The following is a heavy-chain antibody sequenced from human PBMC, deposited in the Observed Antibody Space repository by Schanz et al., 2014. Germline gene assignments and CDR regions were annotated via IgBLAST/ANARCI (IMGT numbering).Heavy chain of an antibody. D-gene: IGHD2-8*02. CDR1: GFTVSSNY. Sequence: EVQLVESGGGLVQPGGSLRLSCAASGFTVSSNYMSWVRQAPGKGLEWVSYISSSGSTTHYADSVKGRFTISRDNAKNSLYLQMNGLRPEDTALYYCARDRDAGGYDSWGQGTLVTVSS. V-gene: IGHV3-48*04. J-gene: IGHJ5*01. CDR3: ARDRDAGGYDS. CDR2: ISSSGSTT.